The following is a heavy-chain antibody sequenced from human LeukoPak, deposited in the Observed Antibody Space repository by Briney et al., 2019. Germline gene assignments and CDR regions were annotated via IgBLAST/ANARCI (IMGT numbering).Heavy chain of an antibody. V-gene: IGHV4-4*07. CDR1: GGSISSYY. Sequence: SETLSLTCTVSGGSISSYYWSWIRQPAGKGLEWIGRIYTSGSTNYNPSLKSRVTISVDTSKYQFSLNLSSVTAADTAVYYCARHPGIAAAGKGYWFDPWGQGTLVTVSS. D-gene: IGHD6-13*01. CDR3: ARHPGIAAAGKGYWFDP. J-gene: IGHJ5*02. CDR2: IYTSGST.